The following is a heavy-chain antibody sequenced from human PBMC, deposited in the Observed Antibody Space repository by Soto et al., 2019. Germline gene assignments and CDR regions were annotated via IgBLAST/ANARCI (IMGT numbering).Heavy chain of an antibody. V-gene: IGHV4-61*01. CDR3: ARGVGFGYYYYHMDL. CDR1: GDSVTSVSDY. CDR2: IYYSGSA. D-gene: IGHD3-10*01. J-gene: IGHJ6*02. Sequence: QVQLQESGPGLVKPSETLSLTCTVSGDSVTSVSDYWSWIRQPPGKGLEWIGYIYYSGSADYNPSLGSRVTISIDTSKNQFSLKLTSVTAADTAVYYCARGVGFGYYYYHMDLCGQGNTVTVSS.